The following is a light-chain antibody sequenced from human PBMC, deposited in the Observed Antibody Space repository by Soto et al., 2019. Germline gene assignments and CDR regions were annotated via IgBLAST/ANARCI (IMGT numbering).Light chain of an antibody. V-gene: IGKV4-1*01. CDR2: WAS. J-gene: IGKJ1*01. Sequence: DIVMTPSPDSLAVSLGEKTTINCKSSQSLLYSSKNKNYLDWYQQKTGQPPNLIIYWASTRESVVPNRFSGSESVTEFTLTISSLQAEDVAVYYCQQYYSTPRTFGQGTKVDIK. CDR1: QSLLYSSKNKNY. CDR3: QQYYSTPRT.